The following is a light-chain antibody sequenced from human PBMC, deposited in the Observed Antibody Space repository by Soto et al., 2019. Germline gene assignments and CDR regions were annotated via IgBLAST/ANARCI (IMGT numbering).Light chain of an antibody. J-gene: IGKJ5*01. V-gene: IGKV3D-15*01. Sequence: IVMTRSPASLSCKAFKSATLSYISSQSINNNLAWYQQKPGQAPRLLVYHTSTRATGIPARFSGSGFGTECTLTICSRQFGDFAVYYFQPYNHGPPLTVGQGTRLEIK. CDR2: HTS. CDR3: QPYNHGPPLT. CDR1: QSINNN.